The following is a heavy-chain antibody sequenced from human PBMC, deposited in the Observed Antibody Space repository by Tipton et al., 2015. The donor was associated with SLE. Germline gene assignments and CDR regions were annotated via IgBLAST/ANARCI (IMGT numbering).Heavy chain of an antibody. D-gene: IGHD3-22*01. CDR3: AGSPSAMIVSY. Sequence: TLSLTCTVSGGSISSYYWSWIRRPPGKGLEWIGYIYYSGSTNYNPSLKSRVTISVDTSKNQFSLKLSSVTAADTAVYYCAGSPSAMIVSYWGQGTLVTDSS. V-gene: IGHV4-59*08. CDR1: GGSISSYY. CDR2: IYYSGST. J-gene: IGHJ4*02.